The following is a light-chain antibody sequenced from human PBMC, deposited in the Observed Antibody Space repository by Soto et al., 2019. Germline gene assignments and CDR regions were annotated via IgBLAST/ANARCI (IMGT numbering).Light chain of an antibody. CDR3: SSYTSSSTYVV. CDR1: SSDVGGYNY. CDR2: DVS. Sequence: QSVLTQPASVSGSPGQSITISCTGTSSDVGGYNYVSWYQQHPGKAPKLMIYDVSNRPSGVSNRFSGSKSGNTASLTISGLQAEHEADDYCSSYTSSSTYVVFGGGTKLTVL. J-gene: IGLJ2*01. V-gene: IGLV2-14*01.